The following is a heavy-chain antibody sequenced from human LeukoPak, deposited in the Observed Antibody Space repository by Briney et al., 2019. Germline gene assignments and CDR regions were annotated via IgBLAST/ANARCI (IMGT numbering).Heavy chain of an antibody. J-gene: IGHJ3*02. D-gene: IGHD1-1*01. V-gene: IGHV3-53*01. CDR3: ARWTNFHAFDI. Sequence: GGSLRLSCAASKFSVKYNYMTWVRQAPGKGLEWVSLLYSAGSTNYADSVKGRFTISRDDSKNTVYLQMNSLRAEDTAVYYCARWTNFHAFDIWGQGTLVTVSS. CDR2: LYSAGST. CDR1: KFSVKYNY.